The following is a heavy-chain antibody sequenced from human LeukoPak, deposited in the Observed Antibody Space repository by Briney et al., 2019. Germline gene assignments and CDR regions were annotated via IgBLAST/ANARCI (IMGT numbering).Heavy chain of an antibody. J-gene: IGHJ4*02. Sequence: GGSLRLSCAASGFTFDDYSMHWVRQAPGQGLEWVSGISWNSGSIGYADSVKGRFTISRDNAKNSLYLQMNSLRAEDTAVYYCARAPGSLNYWGQGTLVTVSS. D-gene: IGHD3-10*01. V-gene: IGHV3-9*01. CDR3: ARAPGSLNY. CDR2: ISWNSGSI. CDR1: GFTFDDYS.